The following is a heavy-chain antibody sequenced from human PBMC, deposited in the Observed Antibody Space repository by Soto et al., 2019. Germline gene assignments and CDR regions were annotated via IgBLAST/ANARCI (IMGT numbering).Heavy chain of an antibody. CDR2: ISKDGLDR. V-gene: IGHV3-30*19. Sequence: GGSLRLSCVVSGFTFSDFGMHWVRQSPGEGLAWVASISKDGLDRYYSESVKGRFTISRDDSKNTVFLQMNSLKVEDTAAYFCASPREGQWLVFDHWGQRTLVTVS. J-gene: IGHJ4*02. CDR3: ASPREGQWLVFDH. CDR1: GFTFSDFG. D-gene: IGHD6-19*01.